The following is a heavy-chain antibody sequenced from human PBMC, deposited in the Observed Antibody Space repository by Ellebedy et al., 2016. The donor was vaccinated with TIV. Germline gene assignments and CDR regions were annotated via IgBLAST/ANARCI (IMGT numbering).Heavy chain of an antibody. J-gene: IGHJ4*02. V-gene: IGHV4-59*08. Sequence: MPSETLSLTCTVSAASISSYSWAWIRQPPGMGLDYIGYFSYTGSTNYSPSLNSRVSISVDTSKNQSSLKLSSVTAADTAVYYCARRKVRSGPAFDYWGQGTLVTVSS. CDR1: AASISSYS. CDR2: FSYTGST. D-gene: IGHD3-10*01. CDR3: ARRKVRSGPAFDY.